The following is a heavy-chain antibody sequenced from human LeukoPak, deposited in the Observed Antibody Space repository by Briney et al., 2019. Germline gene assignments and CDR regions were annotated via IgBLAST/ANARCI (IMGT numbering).Heavy chain of an antibody. Sequence: SETLSLTCTVSGGSISSYYWSWIRQPPGKGLEWIGYIYYSGSTNYNPSLKSRVTMSVDTSKNQFSLKLSSVTAADTAVYYCARDGGGYNFNWGQGTLVTVSS. V-gene: IGHV4-59*12. CDR1: GGSISSYY. D-gene: IGHD5-24*01. CDR3: ARDGGGYNFN. J-gene: IGHJ4*02. CDR2: IYYSGST.